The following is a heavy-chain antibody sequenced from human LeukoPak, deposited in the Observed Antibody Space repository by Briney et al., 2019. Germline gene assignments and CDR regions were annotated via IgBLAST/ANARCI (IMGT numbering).Heavy chain of an antibody. J-gene: IGHJ5*02. CDR1: GGSISSSSYY. V-gene: IGHV4-39*01. Sequence: SETLSLTCTVSGGSISSSSYYWGWIRQPPGKGLEWIGSIYYSGSTHYNPSLKSRVTISVDTSKNQFSLKLSSVTAADTAVYYCARLLHPTGYGWFDPWGQGTLVTVSS. CDR3: ARLLHPTGYGWFDP. D-gene: IGHD1-1*01. CDR2: IYYSGST.